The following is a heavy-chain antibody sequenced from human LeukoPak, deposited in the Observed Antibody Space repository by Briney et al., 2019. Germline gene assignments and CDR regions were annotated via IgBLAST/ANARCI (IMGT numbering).Heavy chain of an antibody. CDR3: ARGRGKRDWFDP. J-gene: IGHJ5*02. CDR1: GGSISSGDYY. CDR2: IYYSGST. V-gene: IGHV4-61*08. Sequence: SETLSLTCTVSGGSISSGDYYWSWIRQPPGKGLEWIGYIYYSGSTNYNPSLKSRVTISVDTSKNQFSLKLSSVTAADTAVYYCARGRGKRDWFDPWGQGTLVTVSS.